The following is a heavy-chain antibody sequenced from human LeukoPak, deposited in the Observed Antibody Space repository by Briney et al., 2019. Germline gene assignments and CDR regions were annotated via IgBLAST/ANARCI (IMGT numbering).Heavy chain of an antibody. CDR1: GGSISSSNW. CDR3: ARDSVGYGEGFDY. CDR2: IYHSGST. V-gene: IGHV4-4*02. D-gene: IGHD4-17*01. J-gene: IGHJ4*02. Sequence: SGTLSLTCAVSGGSISSSNWWSWVRQPPGKGLEWIGEIYHSGSTNYNPSLKSRVTISVDTSKNQFSLKLSSVTAADTAVYYCARDSVGYGEGFDYWGQGTLVTVSS.